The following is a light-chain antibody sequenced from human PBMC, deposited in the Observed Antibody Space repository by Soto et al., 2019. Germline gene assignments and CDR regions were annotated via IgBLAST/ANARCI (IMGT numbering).Light chain of an antibody. CDR2: GAS. J-gene: IGKJ4*01. V-gene: IGKV3-20*01. CDR3: QQYGSSPPALT. CDR1: QSVSSSY. Sequence: EIVLTQSPGTLSLSPGERATLSCRASQSVSSSYLAWYQQTPGQAPRLLIYGASSRATGIPDRFSGSGSGTDFTLTISRLEPEYFAVYYCQQYGSSPPALTFGGGTKVEIK.